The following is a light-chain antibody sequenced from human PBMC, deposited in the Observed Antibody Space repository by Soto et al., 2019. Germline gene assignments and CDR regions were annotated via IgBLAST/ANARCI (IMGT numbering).Light chain of an antibody. CDR3: QNYNSGPFT. CDR1: QGISNS. CDR2: AAS. V-gene: IGKV1-27*01. Sequence: DIQMTQSPSSLSASVGDRVTITCRASQGISNSLAWYQQTPGKVPKLLIYAASTLQSGVPSRFSGSGSGTDFTLTISSRQPEYVATYYCQNYNSGPFTFGGGTKVEIK. J-gene: IGKJ4*01.